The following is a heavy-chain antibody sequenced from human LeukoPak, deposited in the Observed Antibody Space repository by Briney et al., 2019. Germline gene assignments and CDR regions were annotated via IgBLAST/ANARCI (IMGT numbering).Heavy chain of an antibody. CDR3: ARGRGSRRYDILTGYYIPDYYYYYMDV. D-gene: IGHD3-9*01. Sequence: SETLSLTCTVSGGSISSRPYYWGWVRQPPGKGLEWIGTISYSGTTYYSPSLKSRVTISLDTSKNQFSLKLSSVTAADTAVYYCARGRGSRRYDILTGYYIPDYYYYYMDVWGKGTTVTVSS. J-gene: IGHJ6*03. CDR1: GGSISSRPYY. V-gene: IGHV4-39*07. CDR2: ISYSGTT.